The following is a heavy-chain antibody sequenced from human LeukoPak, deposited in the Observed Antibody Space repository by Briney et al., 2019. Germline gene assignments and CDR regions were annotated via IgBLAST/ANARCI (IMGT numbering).Heavy chain of an antibody. CDR2: IKPNNGDT. CDR3: AREKWGKDY. V-gene: IGHV1-2*02. D-gene: IGHD2-8*01. CDR1: GYIFTDHY. J-gene: IGHJ4*02. Sequence: ASVKASCQVSGYIFTDHYIHWVRQPPGQGLEWMGWIKPNNGDTIYAQRFQGRVTMTRDTSVTTAYLEIDRLTSDDTAVYYCAREKWGKDYWGQGTLVAVSS.